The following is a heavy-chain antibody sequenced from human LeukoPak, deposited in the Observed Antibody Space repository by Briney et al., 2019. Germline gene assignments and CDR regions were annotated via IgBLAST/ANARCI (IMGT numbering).Heavy chain of an antibody. CDR1: GGSFSGYY. Sequence: PSETLSLTCAVYGGSFSGYYWSWIRQPPGKGLEWIGEINHSGSTNYNPSLKSRVTISVDTSKSQFSLKLSSVTAADTAVYYCARVRGSSSSRSLYYYYYYMDVWGKGTTVTVSS. CDR3: ARVRGSSSSRSLYYYYYYMDV. J-gene: IGHJ6*03. CDR2: INHSGST. D-gene: IGHD6-6*01. V-gene: IGHV4-34*01.